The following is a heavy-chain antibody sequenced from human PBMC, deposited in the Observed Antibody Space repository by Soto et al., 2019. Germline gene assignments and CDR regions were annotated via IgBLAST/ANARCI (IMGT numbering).Heavy chain of an antibody. Sequence: GGSLRLSSAASGFTFSHYGMHWVRQAPGKGLEWVAVISDDGVSQYYADSVQGPFTISRDNAERGVLLQMNSLRPDDTALYFCARAYYFGSGTSYTLYYWGQGTQVTVSS. CDR2: ISDDGVSQ. V-gene: IGHV3-30*03. CDR3: ARAYYFGSGTSYTLYY. D-gene: IGHD3-10*01. CDR1: GFTFSHYG. J-gene: IGHJ4*02.